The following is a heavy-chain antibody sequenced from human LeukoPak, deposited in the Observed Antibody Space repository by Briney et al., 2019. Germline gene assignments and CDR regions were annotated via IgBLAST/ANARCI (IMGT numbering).Heavy chain of an antibody. V-gene: IGHV3-23*01. D-gene: IGHD2-2*01. Sequence: PGGSLRLSCAASGFTFSSYAMSWVRQAPGKGLEWVSAISGSGGSTYYADSVKGRFTISRDNSKNTLYLQMNSLRAEDTVVYYCAKVHCSSTSCLYYFDYWGQGTLVTVSS. J-gene: IGHJ4*02. CDR2: ISGSGGST. CDR1: GFTFSSYA. CDR3: AKVHCSSTSCLYYFDY.